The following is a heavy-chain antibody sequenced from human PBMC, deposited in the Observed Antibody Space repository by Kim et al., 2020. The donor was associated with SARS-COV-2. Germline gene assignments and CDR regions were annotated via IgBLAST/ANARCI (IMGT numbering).Heavy chain of an antibody. CDR2: GST. Sequence: GSTYYNPSLKSRVTISVDTSKNQFSLKLSSVTAADTAVYYCARMYRSGWSWGQGTLVTVSS. D-gene: IGHD6-19*01. V-gene: IGHV4-39*01. CDR3: ARMYRSGWS. J-gene: IGHJ4*02.